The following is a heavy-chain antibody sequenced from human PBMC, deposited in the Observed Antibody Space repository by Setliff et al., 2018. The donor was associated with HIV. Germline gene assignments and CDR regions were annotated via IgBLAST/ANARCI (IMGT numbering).Heavy chain of an antibody. CDR2: IDHGGST. J-gene: IGHJ4*02. CDR1: SESFSGYY. Sequence: SETLSLTCAVYSESFSGYYWTWIRQPPGKGPEWIGEIDHGGSTNFNPSLKSRVTISIDTSKNQFSLKMRSVTAADTAVYYCARDVLDLVISVYGFWGQGIPVTVSS. V-gene: IGHV4-34*01. D-gene: IGHD3-22*01. CDR3: ARDVLDLVISVYGF.